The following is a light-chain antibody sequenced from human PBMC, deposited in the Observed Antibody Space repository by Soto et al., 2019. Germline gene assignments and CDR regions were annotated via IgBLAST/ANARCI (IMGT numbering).Light chain of an antibody. CDR2: AAS. Sequence: AIRMTQSPSSLSESTGDRVTITCRASQGISSYLAWYQQKPGKAPKLLIYAASTLQSGVPSRFSRSGSGTDFTLTISCLQSEDFATYYCQQYYSYPPTFGQGTKVEIK. J-gene: IGKJ1*01. V-gene: IGKV1-8*01. CDR3: QQYYSYPPT. CDR1: QGISSY.